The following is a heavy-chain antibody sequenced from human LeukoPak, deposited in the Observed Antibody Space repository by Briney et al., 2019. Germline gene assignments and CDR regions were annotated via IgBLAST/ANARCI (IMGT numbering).Heavy chain of an antibody. CDR3: ARGVRNGYNYQFFFDY. Sequence: SQTLSLTCAISGDSVSSNSAAWNWIRQSPSRGLEWLGRTYYRSKWYNDYAVSVKSRITINPDTSKNQFSLQLNSVTPEDTAVYYCARGVRNGYNYQFFFDYWGQGTLVTVSS. V-gene: IGHV6-1*01. CDR1: GDSVSSNSAA. J-gene: IGHJ4*02. CDR2: TYYRSKWYN. D-gene: IGHD5-24*01.